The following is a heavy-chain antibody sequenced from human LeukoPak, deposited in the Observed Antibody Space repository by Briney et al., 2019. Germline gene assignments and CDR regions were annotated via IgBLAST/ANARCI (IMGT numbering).Heavy chain of an antibody. Sequence: GGSLRLSFRGSGFTFGYYALSWVRQAPGKGLEWVSGISGSGGSTYYADSVKGRFTISRDNSNNTLYLQMNSLRAEDTAVYYCARQTGTPLPSIFDYWGQGTLVTVSS. V-gene: IGHV3-23*01. J-gene: IGHJ4*02. CDR2: ISGSGGST. CDR3: ARQTGTPLPSIFDY. CDR1: GFTFGYYA. D-gene: IGHD1-1*01.